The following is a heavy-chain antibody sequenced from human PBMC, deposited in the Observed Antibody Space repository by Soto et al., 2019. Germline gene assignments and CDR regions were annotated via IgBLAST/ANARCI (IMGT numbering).Heavy chain of an antibody. CDR3: ARGGGYDY. Sequence: QVQLQESGPGLVKPSQTLSLTSIVSGVSISSGDDYWSWIRQTPGKGLEWIGYIYSSGRTYCNPSLRSRSSISADTSKNQFSLELTSVTAADTAVYYCARGGGYDYWGQGALVTVSS. CDR2: IYSSGRT. V-gene: IGHV4-30-4*01. CDR1: GVSISSGDDY. D-gene: IGHD3-22*01. J-gene: IGHJ4*02.